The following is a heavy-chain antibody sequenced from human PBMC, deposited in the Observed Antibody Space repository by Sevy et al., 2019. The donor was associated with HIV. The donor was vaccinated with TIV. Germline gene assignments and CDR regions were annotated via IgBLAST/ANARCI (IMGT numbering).Heavy chain of an antibody. CDR1: GFTFSSYA. D-gene: IGHD2-2*01. Sequence: GGSLRLSCAASGFTFSSYAMHWVRQAPGKGLEWVAVTSNDGNTKFYADSVKGRFTMSRDNSKNTLYLQMNSLRAEDTAVYYCARGGDSTSFYGGNFYYGMDVWGQGTTVTVSS. V-gene: IGHV3-30-3*01. J-gene: IGHJ6*02. CDR2: TSNDGNTK. CDR3: ARGGDSTSFYGGNFYYGMDV.